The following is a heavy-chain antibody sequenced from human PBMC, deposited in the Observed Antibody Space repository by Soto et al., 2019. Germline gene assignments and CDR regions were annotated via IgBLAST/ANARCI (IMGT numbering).Heavy chain of an antibody. V-gene: IGHV4-59*02. D-gene: IGHD3-22*01. J-gene: IGHJ5*02. CDR2: MYFGGSF. Sequence: ASETLSLTSTVSGASVSDGDWGWIRQPPGKGLEWIGFMYFGGSFNYNPSLSSRVTLSVETSKNQFSMKVTSVTASDTAVYYCARSYYDSTGFAVDPWGQGTLVTVS. CDR3: ARSYYDSTGFAVDP. CDR1: GASVSDGD.